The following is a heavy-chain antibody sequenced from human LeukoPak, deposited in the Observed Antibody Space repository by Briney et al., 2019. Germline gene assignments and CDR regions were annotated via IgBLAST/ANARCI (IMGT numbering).Heavy chain of an antibody. CDR3: ARHSKGCSSTSCHFDY. D-gene: IGHD2-2*01. Sequence: PGESLKISCKGSGSRFTSYWIGWVRQMPGKGLEWMGIIYPGDSDTRYSPSFQGQVTISADKSISTAYLQWSSLKASDTAMYYCARHSKGCSSTSCHFDYWGQGTLVTVSS. V-gene: IGHV5-51*01. CDR2: IYPGDSDT. CDR1: GSRFTSYW. J-gene: IGHJ4*02.